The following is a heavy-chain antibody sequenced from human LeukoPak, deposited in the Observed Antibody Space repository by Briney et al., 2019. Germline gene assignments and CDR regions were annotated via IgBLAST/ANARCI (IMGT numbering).Heavy chain of an antibody. V-gene: IGHV3-48*02. Sequence: GGALRLSCAASGFRFSTFAMNWVRQAPGKGLEWISHITSSSSATYYADSLKGRVTISRDNAKNSLFLQMNSLRDEDTAVYYCVKDLLGDTYFFDCWGQGTLVTVSS. CDR1: GFRFSTFA. CDR3: VKDLLGDTYFFDC. CDR2: ITSSSSAT. J-gene: IGHJ4*02. D-gene: IGHD2-21*02.